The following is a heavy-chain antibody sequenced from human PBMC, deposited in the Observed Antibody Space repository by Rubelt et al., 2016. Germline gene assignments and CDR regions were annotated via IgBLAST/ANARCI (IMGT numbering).Heavy chain of an antibody. V-gene: IGHV3-30*04. CDR2: ISYDGSNK. CDR3: ARDMTTVTYGDY. J-gene: IGHJ4*02. Sequence: VQLLESGGGLVQPGGSLRLSCAASGFTFSSYAMSWVRQAPGKGLEWVAVISYDGSNKYYADSVKGRFTISRDNSKNTLYLQMNSLRAEDTAVYYCARDMTTVTYGDYWGQGTLVTVSS. CDR1: GFTFSSYA. D-gene: IGHD4-17*01.